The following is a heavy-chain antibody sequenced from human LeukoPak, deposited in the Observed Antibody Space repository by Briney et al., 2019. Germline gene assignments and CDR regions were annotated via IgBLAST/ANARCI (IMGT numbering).Heavy chain of an antibody. CDR3: ARRAPYSYEWSTLDY. J-gene: IGHJ4*02. D-gene: IGHD5-18*01. CDR2: ISYIGTT. CDR1: GGSISGYY. V-gene: IGHV4-59*08. Sequence: SETLSLTCTVSGGSISGYYWSWIRQSPGKGLEYIGYISYIGTTNYNPSLKSRVTISMDTSKNQFSLKLSSVTAADTAVYYCARRAPYSYEWSTLDYWGQGTLVTVSS.